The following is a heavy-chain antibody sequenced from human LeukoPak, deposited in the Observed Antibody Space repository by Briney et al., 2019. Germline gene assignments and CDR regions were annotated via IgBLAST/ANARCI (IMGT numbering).Heavy chain of an antibody. CDR1: GVSISSSNSY. D-gene: IGHD3-10*01. J-gene: IGHJ3*02. CDR2: INHSGST. V-gene: IGHV4-39*07. Sequence: SETLSPTCTVSGVSISSSNSYWGWIRQPPGKGLEWIGEINHSGSTNYNPSLKSRVTISVDTSKNQFSLKLSSVTAADTAVYYCARSDGYGLVGIWGQGTMVTVSS. CDR3: ARSDGYGLVGI.